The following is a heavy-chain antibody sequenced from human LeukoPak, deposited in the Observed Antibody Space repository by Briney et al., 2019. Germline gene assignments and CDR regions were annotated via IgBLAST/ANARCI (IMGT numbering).Heavy chain of an antibody. J-gene: IGHJ4*02. CDR3: ARDQGSLTRSWYTGY. D-gene: IGHD6-13*01. V-gene: IGHV1-2*06. Sequence: ASVKVSCQASGYTFTGYHIHWVRQAPGQGLAWMGRINPYSGDTNFAQKFQGRVTMTRDTSITTAYMDLSSLTPDDTAVYFCARDQGSLTRSWYTGYWGQGTQVTVSS. CDR1: GYTFTGYH. CDR2: INPYSGDT.